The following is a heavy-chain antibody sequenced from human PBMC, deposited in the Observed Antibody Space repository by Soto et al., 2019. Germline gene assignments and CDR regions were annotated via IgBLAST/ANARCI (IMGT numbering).Heavy chain of an antibody. Sequence: QVPLVESGGGVVQPGRSLRLSCAASGFTFSSYGMHWVRQAPGKGLEWVAVIWYDGSNKYYADSVKGRFTISRDHSKNTLYLQMNSLRAEDTAVYYCARDQGYNWNDGGYSAYWGQGTLDTVSS. CDR1: GFTFSSYG. D-gene: IGHD1-1*01. V-gene: IGHV3-33*01. CDR2: IWYDGSNK. CDR3: ARDQGYNWNDGGYSAY. J-gene: IGHJ4*02.